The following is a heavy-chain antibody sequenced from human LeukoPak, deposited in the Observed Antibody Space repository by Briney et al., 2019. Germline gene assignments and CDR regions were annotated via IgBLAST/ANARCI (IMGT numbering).Heavy chain of an antibody. J-gene: IGHJ3*02. CDR1: GFTFSSYG. CDR2: IRYDGSNK. D-gene: IGHD2-15*01. V-gene: IGHV3-30*02. Sequence: GGSLRLSCAASGFTFSSYGMHWVRQAPGKGLEWVAFIRYDGSNKYYADSVKGRFTISRDNSKNTLYLQMNSLRVEDTAVYYCARDSQYCSSGSCSPGASDIWGQGTMVTVSS. CDR3: ARDSQYCSSGSCSPGASDI.